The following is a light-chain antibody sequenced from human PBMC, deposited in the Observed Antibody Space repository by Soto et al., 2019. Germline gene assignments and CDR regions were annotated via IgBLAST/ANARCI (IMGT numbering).Light chain of an antibody. Sequence: MTQSPATLSVSPGDGATLSCRASHTVSSHLAWYQQKNGQAPRLLIYHASIMATGIPARFSGSGSGTEFNLTLSSLQSDDFAVYYCQQYHTWPPSTTFGQGTRLEIK. V-gene: IGKV3D-15*01. CDR2: HAS. CDR1: HTVSSH. CDR3: QQYHTWPPSTT. J-gene: IGKJ5*01.